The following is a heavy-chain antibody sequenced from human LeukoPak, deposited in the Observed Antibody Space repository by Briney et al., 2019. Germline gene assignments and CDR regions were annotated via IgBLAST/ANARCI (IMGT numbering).Heavy chain of an antibody. J-gene: IGHJ4*02. CDR1: GLTVSSNY. CDR3: ARDRDDYFDY. D-gene: IGHD3-10*01. CDR2: IYSGGST. Sequence: GGSLRLSCTVSGLTVSSNYMNWVRQAPGKGLEWVSVIYSGGSTYYADSVKGRFTISRDNSKNTLYLQMNSLRAEDTALYYCARDRDDYFDYWGQGTLVTVSS. V-gene: IGHV3-53*01.